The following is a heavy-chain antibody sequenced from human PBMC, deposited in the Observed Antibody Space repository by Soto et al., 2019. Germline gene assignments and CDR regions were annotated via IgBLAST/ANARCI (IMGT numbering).Heavy chain of an antibody. D-gene: IGHD3-9*01. Sequence: SETLSLTCAVYGGSFSGYYWSWIRQPPGKGLEWIGEINHSGSTNYNPSLKSRVTISVDTSKNQFSLKLSSVTAADTAVYYCATIGDYDILTGSLYYFDYWGQGTLVTVSS. J-gene: IGHJ4*02. CDR1: GGSFSGYY. CDR3: ATIGDYDILTGSLYYFDY. CDR2: INHSGST. V-gene: IGHV4-34*01.